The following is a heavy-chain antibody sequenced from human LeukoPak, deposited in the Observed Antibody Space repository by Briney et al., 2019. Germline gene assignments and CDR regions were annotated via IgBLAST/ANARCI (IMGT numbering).Heavy chain of an antibody. CDR2: INHSGST. J-gene: IGHJ5*02. CDR1: GGSFSGYY. CDR3: ARGPDSSGYLFLWFDP. Sequence: SETLSLTCAVYGGSFSGYYWSWIRQPPGKGLEWIGEINHSGSTNYNPSLKSRVTISVDTSKNQFSLKLSSVTAADTAVYYSARGPDSSGYLFLWFDPWGQGTLVTVSS. V-gene: IGHV4-34*01. D-gene: IGHD3-22*01.